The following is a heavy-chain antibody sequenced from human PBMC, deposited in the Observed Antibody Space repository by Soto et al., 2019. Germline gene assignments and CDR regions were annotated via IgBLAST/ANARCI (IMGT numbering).Heavy chain of an antibody. D-gene: IGHD6-19*01. Sequence: EVQLVESGGGLVQPGGSLRLSCAASGFTFSSYDMHWVRQTPGKGLEWVSGIGTAGDTYYPGSVKGRFTISRENAKNSLCLQMNSLRDGDTAVYYCARVPIAVTSWQNYYFDSWGQGTLVTVSS. CDR3: ARVPIAVTSWQNYYFDS. V-gene: IGHV3-13*01. CDR1: GFTFSSYD. CDR2: IGTAGDT. J-gene: IGHJ4*02.